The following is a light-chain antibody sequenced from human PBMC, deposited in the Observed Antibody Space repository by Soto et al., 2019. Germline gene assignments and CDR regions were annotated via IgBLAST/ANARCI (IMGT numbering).Light chain of an antibody. CDR3: QQYSDSVGT. CDR2: AAS. J-gene: IGKJ1*01. Sequence: EMVWTQSPGTLSLSPGERATLSCRASQSVSSDYLAWYQQRTGQAPRLLIYAASSRATGIPDRFSGSGSGTDFTLTIRRLQTEDFAVYYCQQYSDSVGTFGQGTKVDIK. V-gene: IGKV3-20*01. CDR1: QSVSSDY.